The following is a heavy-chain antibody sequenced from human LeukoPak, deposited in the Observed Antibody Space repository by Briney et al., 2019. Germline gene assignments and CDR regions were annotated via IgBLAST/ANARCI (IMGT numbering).Heavy chain of an antibody. CDR2: ISSSSSTI. D-gene: IGHD6-19*01. CDR1: GFTFSSYS. J-gene: IGHJ5*02. CDR3: ASMGSYSSGWSLGFDP. V-gene: IGHV3-48*01. Sequence: GGSLRLSGAASGFTFSSYSMNWVRQAPGKGLEWVSYISSSSSTIYYADSVKGRFTISRDNAKNSLYLQMNSLRAEDTAVYYCASMGSYSSGWSLGFDPWGQGTLVTVSS.